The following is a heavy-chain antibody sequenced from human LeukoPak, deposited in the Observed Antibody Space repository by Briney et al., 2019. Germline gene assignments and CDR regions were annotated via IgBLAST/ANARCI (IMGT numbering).Heavy chain of an antibody. CDR1: GFTFRDFG. Sequence: GGSLRLSCAASGFTFRDFGMHWVRQAPGKGLEWVSAISGSGGSTYYADSVKGRFTISRDNSKNTLYLQMNSLRAEDTAVYYCAKGGQWLVRGYNWFDPWGQGTLVTVSS. J-gene: IGHJ5*02. V-gene: IGHV3-23*01. CDR3: AKGGQWLVRGYNWFDP. D-gene: IGHD6-19*01. CDR2: ISGSGGST.